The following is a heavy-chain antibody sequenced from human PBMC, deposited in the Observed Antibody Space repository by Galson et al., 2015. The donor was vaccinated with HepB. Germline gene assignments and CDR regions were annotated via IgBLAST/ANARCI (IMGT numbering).Heavy chain of an antibody. D-gene: IGHD3-10*01. CDR2: IYYSGST. V-gene: IGHV4-59*01. CDR3: ARVFRDEWSGDMDV. J-gene: IGHJ6*03. Sequence: ETLSLTCTVSGGSISSYYWSWIRQPPGKGLEWIGYIYYSGSTNYNPSLKSRVTISVDTSKNQFSPKLSSVTAADTAVYYCARVFRDEWSGDMDVWGKGTTVTVSS. CDR1: GGSISSYY.